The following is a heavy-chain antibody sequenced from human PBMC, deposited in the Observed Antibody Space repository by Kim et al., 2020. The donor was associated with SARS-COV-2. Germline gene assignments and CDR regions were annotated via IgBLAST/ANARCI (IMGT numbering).Heavy chain of an antibody. CDR2: IGTAGDT. Sequence: GGSLRLSCAASGFTFSSYDMHWVRQATGKGLEWVSAIGTAGDTYYPGSVKGRFTISRENSKNSLYLQMNSLRAGDTAVYYCARDRVAAAGYYYYGMDVWGQGTTVTVSS. J-gene: IGHJ6*02. CDR3: ARDRVAAAGYYYYGMDV. CDR1: GFTFSSYD. V-gene: IGHV3-13*04. D-gene: IGHD6-13*01.